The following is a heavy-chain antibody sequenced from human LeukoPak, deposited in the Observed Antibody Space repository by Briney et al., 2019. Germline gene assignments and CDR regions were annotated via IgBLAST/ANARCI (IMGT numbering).Heavy chain of an antibody. CDR1: GFTFSSYG. J-gene: IGHJ4*02. CDR2: IRYDGSSK. V-gene: IGHV3-30*02. D-gene: IGHD2-15*01. Sequence: WGSLRLSCAASGFTFSSYGMHWVRQAPGKGLEWVAFIRYDGSSKYYADSVKGRFTISRDNSKNTVYLQMNSLRAEDTAVYYCARDLILADSGGSSAHDLWGQGTPVTVSS. CDR3: ARDLILADSGGSSAHDL.